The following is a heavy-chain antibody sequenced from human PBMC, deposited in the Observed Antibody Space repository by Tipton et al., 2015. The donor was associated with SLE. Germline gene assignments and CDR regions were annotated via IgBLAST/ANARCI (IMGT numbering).Heavy chain of an antibody. V-gene: IGHV3-23*01. CDR2: ITGSGDRT. J-gene: IGHJ4*02. CDR3: AGAWQGYCSGGTCYVLDY. CDR1: GFTFSNYA. D-gene: IGHD2-15*01. Sequence: SLRLSCVASGFTFSNYAMSWVRQAPGKGLEWISAITGSGDRTYYKDSVKGRFTISRDNSKDSLYLQMNALRAEDTAVYYCAGAWQGYCSGGTCYVLDYWGQGTLVTVSS.